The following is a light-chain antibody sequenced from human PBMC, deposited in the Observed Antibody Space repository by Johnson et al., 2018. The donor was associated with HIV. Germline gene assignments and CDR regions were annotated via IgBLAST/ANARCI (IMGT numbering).Light chain of an antibody. Sequence: QSVLTQPPSVSAAPGQKVTISCSGSDSNIGNNYVSWYQHVPGTAPKLLIYENNKRPSEIPDRLYGYKSGTAAALGITGLQNGDEADYYCGTWDSSRSAHYVFVTGTKVTVL. V-gene: IGLV1-51*02. J-gene: IGLJ1*01. CDR3: GTWDSSRSAHYV. CDR2: ENN. CDR1: DSNIGNNY.